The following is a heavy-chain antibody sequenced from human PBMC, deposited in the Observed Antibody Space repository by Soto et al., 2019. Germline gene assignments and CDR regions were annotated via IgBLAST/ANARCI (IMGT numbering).Heavy chain of an antibody. CDR2: ISYDGSNK. Sequence: QVQLVESGGGVVQPGRSLRLSCAASGFTFSSYAMHWVRQAPGKGLEWVAVISYDGSNKYYADSVKGRFTISRDNSKNTLYVQVNSLRAADTAVYYCARERLRYNWNDFPYYYYGMDVWGQGTTVTVSS. CDR3: ARERLRYNWNDFPYYYYGMDV. CDR1: GFTFSSYA. V-gene: IGHV3-30-3*01. D-gene: IGHD1-1*01. J-gene: IGHJ6*02.